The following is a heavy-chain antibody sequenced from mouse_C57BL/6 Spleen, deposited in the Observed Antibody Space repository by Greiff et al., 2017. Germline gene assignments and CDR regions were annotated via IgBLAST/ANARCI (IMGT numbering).Heavy chain of an antibody. CDR2: ISYDGSN. CDR3: ARGVGWDDAMDY. V-gene: IGHV3-6*01. Sequence: EVKLVESGPGLVKPSQSLSLTCSVTGYSITSGYYWNWIRQFPGNKLEWMGYISYDGSNNYNPSLKNRISITRDTSKNQFFLKLNSVTTEDTATYYCARGVGWDDAMDYWGQGTSVTVSS. D-gene: IGHD4-1*01. J-gene: IGHJ4*01. CDR1: GYSITSGYY.